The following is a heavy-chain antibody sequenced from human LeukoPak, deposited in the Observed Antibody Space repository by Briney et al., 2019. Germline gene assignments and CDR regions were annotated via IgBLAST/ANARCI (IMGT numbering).Heavy chain of an antibody. CDR1: GYTFTGYY. CDR2: INPNSGGT. Sequence: GGSLRLSCAASGYTFTGYYMHWVRQAPGQGLEWMGWINPNSGGTNYAQKFQGRVTMTRDTSISTAYMELSRLRSDDTAVYYCARDRSSSWYNWFDPWGQGTLVTVSS. J-gene: IGHJ5*02. D-gene: IGHD6-13*01. CDR3: ARDRSSSWYNWFDP. V-gene: IGHV1-2*02.